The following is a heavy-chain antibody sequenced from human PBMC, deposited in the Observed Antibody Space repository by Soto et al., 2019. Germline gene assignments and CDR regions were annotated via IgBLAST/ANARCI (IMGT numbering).Heavy chain of an antibody. CDR3: TKVYRWAIRALDL. CDR1: GFIFRNYV. J-gene: IGHJ3*01. CDR2: ISPSGGNT. V-gene: IGHV3-23*01. Sequence: GGSLRLSCAVSGFIFRNYVMSWVRQAPGKGLEWVSAISPSGGNTSYADFVKGRFTISRDNSKNTLSLQMNGLRAEDSALYYCTKVYRWAIRALDLWGQGTMVTVSS. D-gene: IGHD2-2*02.